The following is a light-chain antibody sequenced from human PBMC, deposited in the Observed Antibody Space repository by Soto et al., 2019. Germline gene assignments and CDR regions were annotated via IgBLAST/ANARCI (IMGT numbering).Light chain of an antibody. CDR1: STDVGGYKY. V-gene: IGLV2-14*03. CDR3: SSKTSSSTRLI. Sequence: QSSLTQPASVSGSPGQSITISCTGTSTDVGGYKYVSWYQQHTGKAPKLLIYDVNDRPSGVSIRFSGSKSGNAASLTISGLQPEDEAVYYCSSKTSSSTRLIFGGGTKLTVL. CDR2: DVN. J-gene: IGLJ2*01.